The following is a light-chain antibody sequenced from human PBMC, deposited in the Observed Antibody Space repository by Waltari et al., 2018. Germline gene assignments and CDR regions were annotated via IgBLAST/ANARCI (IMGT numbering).Light chain of an antibody. CDR1: SSDVGGYNS. Sequence: QSALTQPPSASGSPGQSVTISCTGTSSDVGGYNSVSCYHPHPGKAPKLMLYEVSKRPSGVPGRFSGSKSGNTASLTVSGLQAEDEADYYCSSYGVTNNEFWVFGGGTKLTV. J-gene: IGLJ3*02. V-gene: IGLV2-8*01. CDR2: EVS. CDR3: SSYGVTNNEFWV.